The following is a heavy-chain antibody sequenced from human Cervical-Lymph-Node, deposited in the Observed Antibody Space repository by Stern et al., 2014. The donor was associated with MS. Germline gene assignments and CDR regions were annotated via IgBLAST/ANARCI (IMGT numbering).Heavy chain of an antibody. D-gene: IGHD3-10*01. CDR3: ARGAGDNWFDP. V-gene: IGHV1-69*06. CDR1: GG. CDR2: IIPFVGTG. Sequence: VQLEEFGADVKKPGSSVRGSCKASGGISWLRQAPGQGLEWMGGIIPFVGTGKVNHAHTFQGSLTIMADTSTTTPYMELSSRGFDDTAWYYCARGAGDNWFDPWGQGTLVSVSS. J-gene: IGHJ5*02.